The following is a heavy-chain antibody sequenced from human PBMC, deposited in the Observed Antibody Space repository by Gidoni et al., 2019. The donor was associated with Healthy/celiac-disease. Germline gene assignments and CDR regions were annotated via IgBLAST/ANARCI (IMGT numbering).Heavy chain of an antibody. D-gene: IGHD1-1*01. CDR1: GFSLSTSGMC. CDR2: IDWDDDK. V-gene: IGHV2-70*01. CDR3: ARMGQLERYNAFDI. J-gene: IGHJ3*02. Sequence: QVTLRESGPALVKPTQTLTLTCTFPGFSLSTSGMCVSWIRQPPGKALEWLALIDWDDDKYYSTSLKTRLTISKDTSKNQVVLTMTNMDPVDTATYYCARMGQLERYNAFDIWGQGTMVTVSS.